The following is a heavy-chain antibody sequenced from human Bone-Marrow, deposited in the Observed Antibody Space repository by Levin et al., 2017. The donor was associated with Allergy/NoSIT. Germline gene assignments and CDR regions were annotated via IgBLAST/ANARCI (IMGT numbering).Heavy chain of an antibody. CDR2: IWSNGIDK. D-gene: IGHD1-26*01. CDR3: ARRVGASYYFDH. V-gene: IGHV3-33*01. Sequence: PGGSLRLSCAASGFAFSTFAMHWVRQAPGKGLEWVAVIWSNGIDKDYADSVKGRFTISRDNSGNTVFLQMNSLRADDTAVYYCARRVGASYYFDHWGQGTLVTVSS. J-gene: IGHJ4*02. CDR1: GFAFSTFA.